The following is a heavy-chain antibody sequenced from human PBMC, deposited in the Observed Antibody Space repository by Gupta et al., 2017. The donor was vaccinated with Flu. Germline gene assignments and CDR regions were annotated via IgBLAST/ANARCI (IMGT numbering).Heavy chain of an antibody. CDR2: VSTYTGNT. CDR3: ARDSGSYSAPDFDY. D-gene: IGHD1-26*01. CDR1: GYTFTTYG. Sequence: QVQLVQSGAEVKKPGASVKVSCKASGYTFTTYGFSWVRQAPGQGLEWMGWVSTYTGNTNYAHNVQGRVTMTADTSTTTAYMELRSLRSDDTAVYYCARDSGSYSAPDFDYWGQVTLVTVSS. J-gene: IGHJ4*02. V-gene: IGHV1-18*01.